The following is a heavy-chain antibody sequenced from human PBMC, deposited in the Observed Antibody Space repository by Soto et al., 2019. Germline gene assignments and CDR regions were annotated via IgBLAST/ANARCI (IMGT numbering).Heavy chain of an antibody. Sequence: QVQLQESGPGLVKPSETLSLTCTVSGGSISSYYWSWIRQPPGKGLEWIGYIYYSGSTNYNPSLKSRVTISVDTSKNPFSLKLSSVTAADTAVYYGARRYGDAFDIWGQGTMVTVSS. CDR1: GGSISSYY. D-gene: IGHD4-17*01. V-gene: IGHV4-59*08. J-gene: IGHJ3*02. CDR2: IYYSGST. CDR3: ARRYGDAFDI.